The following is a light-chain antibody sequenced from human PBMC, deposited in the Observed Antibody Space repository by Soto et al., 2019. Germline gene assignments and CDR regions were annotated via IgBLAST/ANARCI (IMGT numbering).Light chain of an antibody. CDR2: KAS. CDR3: QQYNSYSPWT. CDR1: KSISSW. Sequence: DIQMTQSPSSVSASVGDRVTITCLASKSISSWLAWYQQKPGKAPKLLIYKASSLESGVPSRFSGSGSGTEFTLTISSLQPDDFATHYCQQYNSYSPWTFGQGTKVDIK. J-gene: IGKJ1*01. V-gene: IGKV1-5*03.